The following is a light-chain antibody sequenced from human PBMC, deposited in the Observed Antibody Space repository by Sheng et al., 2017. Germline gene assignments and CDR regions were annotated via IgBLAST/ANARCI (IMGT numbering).Light chain of an antibody. CDR2: GAS. CDR1: QSVSSN. V-gene: IGKV3-15*01. CDR3: QQYNNWPLG. Sequence: EIVMTQSPATLSVSPGERATLSCRASQSVSSNLAWYQQKPGQAPRLLIYGASTRATGIPARFSGSGSGTEFTLTISSLQSEDFAVYYCQQYNNWPLGFGGGTKVE. J-gene: IGKJ4*01.